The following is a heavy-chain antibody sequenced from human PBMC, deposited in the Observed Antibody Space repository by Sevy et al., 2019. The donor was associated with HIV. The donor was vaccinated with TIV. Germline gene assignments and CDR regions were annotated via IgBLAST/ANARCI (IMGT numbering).Heavy chain of an antibody. CDR2: IIPIFGTA. CDR1: GGTFSSYA. CDR3: ARVTYDPLRPIPDAFDI. V-gene: IGHV1-69*13. J-gene: IGHJ3*02. Sequence: ASVKVSCKASGGTFSSYAISWVRQAPGQGLEWMGGIIPIFGTANYAQKFQGRVTITADESTSTAYMELSSLRSEDTAEYYCARVTYDPLRPIPDAFDIWGQGTMVTVSS. D-gene: IGHD3-16*01.